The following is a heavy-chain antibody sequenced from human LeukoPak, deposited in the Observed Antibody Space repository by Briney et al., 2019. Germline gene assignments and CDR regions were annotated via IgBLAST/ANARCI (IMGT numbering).Heavy chain of an antibody. CDR3: ARRGDSSGNDAFDI. CDR2: IYYSGST. V-gene: IGHV4-39*01. Sequence: SETLSLTCTVSGGSISSSSYYWGWIRQPPGKGLEWIGSIYYSGSTYYNPSLKSRVTISVDTSKNQFSLKLSSVTAADPAVYYCARRGDSSGNDAFDIWGQGTMVTVSS. D-gene: IGHD3-22*01. J-gene: IGHJ3*02. CDR1: GGSISSSSYY.